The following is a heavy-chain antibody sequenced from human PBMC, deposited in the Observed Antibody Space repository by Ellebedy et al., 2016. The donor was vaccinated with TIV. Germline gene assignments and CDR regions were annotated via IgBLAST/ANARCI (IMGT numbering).Heavy chain of an antibody. V-gene: IGHV4-34*01. Sequence: MPSETLSLTCAVYGGSFSGYYWNWIRQPPGKGLEWIGEINHSGSTNYNPSLKSRVTISVDTSKNQFSLKLSSVTAADTAMYYCAIAAYCGGDCPNWGQGTLVTVSS. CDR3: AIAAYCGGDCPN. D-gene: IGHD2-21*02. CDR2: INHSGST. J-gene: IGHJ4*02. CDR1: GGSFSGYY.